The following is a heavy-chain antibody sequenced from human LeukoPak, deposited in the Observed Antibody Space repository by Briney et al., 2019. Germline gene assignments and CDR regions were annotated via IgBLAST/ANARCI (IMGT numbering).Heavy chain of an antibody. V-gene: IGHV1-2*02. D-gene: IGHD3-22*01. J-gene: IGHJ4*02. Sequence: ASVKVSCKASGYTFTGYYMHWVRQAPGQGLEWMGWINPNSGGTNYAQKFQGRVTMTRDTSISTAYMELSRLRSDDTAVYYCANALLDYYDSSGSFDHRGQGTLVTVSS. CDR2: INPNSGGT. CDR1: GYTFTGYY. CDR3: ANALLDYYDSSGSFDH.